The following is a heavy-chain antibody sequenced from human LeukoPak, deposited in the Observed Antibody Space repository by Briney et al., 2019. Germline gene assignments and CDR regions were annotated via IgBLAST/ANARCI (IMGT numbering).Heavy chain of an antibody. Sequence: ASVKVSCKASGGTFSSYTISWVRQAPGQGLEWMGRIISILGIANYAQKFQGRVTITADKSTSTAYMELSSLRSEDTAVYYCARPTPYDSSGYYYEYFQHWGQGTLVTVSS. V-gene: IGHV1-69*02. D-gene: IGHD3-22*01. CDR2: IISILGIA. J-gene: IGHJ1*01. CDR3: ARPTPYDSSGYYYEYFQH. CDR1: GGTFSSYT.